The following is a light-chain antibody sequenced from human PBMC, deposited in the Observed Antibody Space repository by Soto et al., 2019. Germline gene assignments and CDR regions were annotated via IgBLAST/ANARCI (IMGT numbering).Light chain of an antibody. Sequence: QSALTQPASVSGSPGQPITISCTRTSRDVGGYNYVSRYQQHPGKAPKLMIYDVSNRPSGVSNRFSGSKSGNTASLTISGLQAEDEADYYCSSYTSSSTLYVFGTGTKVTVL. V-gene: IGLV2-14*01. CDR1: SRDVGGYNY. CDR3: SSYTSSSTLYV. CDR2: DVS. J-gene: IGLJ1*01.